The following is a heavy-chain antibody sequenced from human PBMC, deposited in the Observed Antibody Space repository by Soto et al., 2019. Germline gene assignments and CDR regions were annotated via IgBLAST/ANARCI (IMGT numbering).Heavy chain of an antibody. J-gene: IGHJ5*02. CDR3: ARSSGSEGPSWFDP. CDR1: GGSISSGGYY. CDR2: IYYSGST. D-gene: IGHD3-22*01. V-gene: IGHV4-31*03. Sequence: QVQLQESGPGLVKPSQTLSLTCIVSGGSISSGGYYWSWIRQHPGKGLEWIGYIYYSGSTYYNPSLKSRVTISVDTSKNQFSLKLSSVTAADTAVYYCARSSGSEGPSWFDPWGQGTLVTVSS.